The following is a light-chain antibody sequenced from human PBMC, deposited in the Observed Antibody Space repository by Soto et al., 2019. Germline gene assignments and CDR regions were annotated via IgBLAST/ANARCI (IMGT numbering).Light chain of an antibody. CDR1: QSVSSSY. V-gene: IGKV3-20*01. J-gene: IGKJ1*01. CDR3: QQYGSLVT. CDR2: GTS. Sequence: EIVLTQSPGTLSLSPGERATLSCRASQSVSSSYFAWYQHKPGRAPRLLIDGTSSRATGIPDRFSGSGSGTDFTLTISRLEPEDLAVYDCQQYGSLVTFGQGTKVEI.